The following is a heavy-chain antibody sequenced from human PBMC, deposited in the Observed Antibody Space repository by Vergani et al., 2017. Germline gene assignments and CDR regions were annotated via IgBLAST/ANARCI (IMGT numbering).Heavy chain of an antibody. J-gene: IGHJ4*02. CDR3: SIAVAGNGNVDNFEY. CDR1: GGTFSSYA. Sequence: VQLVQSGAEVKKPGSSVKVSCKASGGTFSSYAISWVRQAPGQGLEWMGGISPIYGTANYAQQFQGRVTITADESTSTAYMELSSLRAEDTAVYYCSIAVAGNGNVDNFEYWGQGTLVTVSS. V-gene: IGHV1-69*01. CDR2: ISPIYGTA. D-gene: IGHD6-19*01.